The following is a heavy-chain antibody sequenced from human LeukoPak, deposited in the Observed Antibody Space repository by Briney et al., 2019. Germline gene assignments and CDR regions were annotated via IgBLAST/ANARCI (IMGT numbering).Heavy chain of an antibody. D-gene: IGHD5-24*01. J-gene: IGHJ4*02. CDR2: ISYDGSNK. CDR3: ARDGAGDSRDVFGFVDY. V-gene: IGHV3-30*04. CDR1: GFTFSSYA. Sequence: GGSLRLSCAASGFTFSSYAMHWVRQAPGKGLEWVAVISYDGSNKYYADSVKGRFTISRDNSKNTLYLQMNSLRAEDTAVYYCARDGAGDSRDVFGFVDYWGQGTLVTVSS.